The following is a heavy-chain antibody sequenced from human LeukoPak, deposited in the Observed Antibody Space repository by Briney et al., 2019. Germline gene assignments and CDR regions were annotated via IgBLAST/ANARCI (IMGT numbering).Heavy chain of an antibody. Sequence: PSETLSLTCTVSGGSISSYYWSWVRQPPGKGLEWIGSLYYSGSTNNNPSLKSRVTMSVDTSKNQFSLKLSSVTAADTAVYYCARHGILVTARNWYFDLWGRGTLVTVSS. CDR2: LYYSGST. J-gene: IGHJ2*01. V-gene: IGHV4-59*08. D-gene: IGHD2-21*02. CDR3: ARHGILVTARNWYFDL. CDR1: GGSISSYY.